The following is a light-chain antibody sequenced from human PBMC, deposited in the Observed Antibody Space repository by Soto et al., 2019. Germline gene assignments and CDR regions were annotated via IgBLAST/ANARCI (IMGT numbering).Light chain of an antibody. CDR1: QSVSSY. V-gene: IGKV3-11*01. J-gene: IGKJ2*01. CDR2: DAS. Sequence: EIVLTQSPPTLSLSPGESATLSCRASQSVSSYFSWYQQKPGQAPRLVIYDASNRATGIPPRFSGSGSGTDFTLTISSLEPEDFAVYYCQQYNNLPPDTFGQGTKLEIK. CDR3: QQYNNLPPDT.